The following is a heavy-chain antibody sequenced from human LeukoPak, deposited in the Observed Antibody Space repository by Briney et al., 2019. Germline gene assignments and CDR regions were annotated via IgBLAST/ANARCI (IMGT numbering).Heavy chain of an antibody. CDR3: ARQTRDGSGSRGYSFDF. CDR1: GYTFTSNW. D-gene: IGHD3-10*01. CDR2: IYPGDSHT. J-gene: IGHJ4*02. Sequence: GESLKISCKGSGYTFTSNWIGWVRQMPGKGLEWMGFIYPGDSHTRYDPSFEGQVTISADKSISTAYLQWSSLKASDTAMYYCARQTRDGSGSRGYSFDFWGQGALVNVSS. V-gene: IGHV5-51*01.